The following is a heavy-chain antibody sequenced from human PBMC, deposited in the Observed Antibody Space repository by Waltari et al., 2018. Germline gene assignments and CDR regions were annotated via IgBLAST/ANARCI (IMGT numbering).Heavy chain of an antibody. J-gene: IGHJ6*02. CDR1: GGSISSYY. CDR3: ARDRAVDYYYYGMDV. Sequence: QVQLQESGPGLVKPSETLSLTCTVSGGSISSYYWSWIRQPPGKGLEWIGYIYYSGSTNYNPSRKSRVTISVDTSKNQFALKLSSVTAADTAVYYCARDRAVDYYYYGMDVWGQGTTVTVSS. V-gene: IGHV4-59*01. CDR2: IYYSGST.